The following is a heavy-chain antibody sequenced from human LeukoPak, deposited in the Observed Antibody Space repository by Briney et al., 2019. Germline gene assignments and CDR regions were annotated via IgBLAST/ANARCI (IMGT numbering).Heavy chain of an antibody. V-gene: IGHV4-4*07. CDR1: GGSISSYY. D-gene: IGHD3-10*01. J-gene: IGHJ4*02. CDR3: ARDFTWGSGSYSLVY. CDR2: IYTSGST. Sequence: SETLSLTCTVSGGSISSYYWSWIRQPAGKELEWIGRIYTSGSTSYNPSLKSRVTMSVDTSKNQFSLNLKMSSVTAADTAVYYCARDFTWGSGSYSLVYWGQGTLVTVSS.